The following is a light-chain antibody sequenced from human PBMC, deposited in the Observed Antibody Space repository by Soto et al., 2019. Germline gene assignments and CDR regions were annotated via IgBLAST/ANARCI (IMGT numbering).Light chain of an antibody. CDR3: TSFTSSTPRWV. Sequence: QSVLTQPASVSGSPGQSITTSCTGTSSDVGGYNYVSWYQQYPGTAPKLMIYDVTNRPSGVSNRFSGSKSGNTASLTISGLQAEDEADYYCTSFTSSTPRWVFGGGTKLTVL. V-gene: IGLV2-14*01. CDR1: SSDVGGYNY. J-gene: IGLJ3*02. CDR2: DVT.